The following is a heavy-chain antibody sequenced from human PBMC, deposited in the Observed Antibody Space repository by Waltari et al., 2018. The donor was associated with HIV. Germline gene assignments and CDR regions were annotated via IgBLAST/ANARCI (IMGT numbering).Heavy chain of an antibody. CDR2: INTGNGDK. D-gene: IGHD2-2*01. CDR3: ARDPYCSSNICLFDY. V-gene: IGHV1-3*04. CDR1: GYTFTSYS. Sequence: QVQLVQSGAEVKKPGASVKVSCKASGYTFTSYSMHWVRQAPGQRPEGMGWINTGNGDKEYSQKVQGRVTITRDTSASTAYMDLSSLRSEDTAVYYCARDPYCSSNICLFDYWGQGTLVTVSS. J-gene: IGHJ4*02.